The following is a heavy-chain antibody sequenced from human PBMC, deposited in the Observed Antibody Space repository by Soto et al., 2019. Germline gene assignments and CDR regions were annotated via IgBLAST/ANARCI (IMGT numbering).Heavy chain of an antibody. D-gene: IGHD3-22*01. J-gene: IGHJ4*02. CDR2: ISGSGGST. CDR3: AKDQYYYDSSGYSNYFDY. V-gene: IGHV3-23*01. Sequence: GGSLRLSCAASGFTFSSYAMSWVRQAPGKGLEWVSAISGSGGSTYYADSVKGRFTISRDNSKNTLYLQMNSLRAEDTAVYYCAKDQYYYDSSGYSNYFDYWGQGTLVTVSS. CDR1: GFTFSSYA.